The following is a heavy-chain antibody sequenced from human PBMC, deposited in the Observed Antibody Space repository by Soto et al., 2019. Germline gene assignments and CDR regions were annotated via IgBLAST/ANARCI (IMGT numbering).Heavy chain of an antibody. J-gene: IGHJ6*02. CDR3: ARTNYYYALDV. CDR2: INSDGSST. Sequence: PGGSLRLSCEVSGFTFSSNWMHWVRQAPGKGLVWVSRINSDGSSTNYADSVKGRFTISRDSAKNTLYLQMNSLRAEDTAVYYCARTNYYYALDVWGQGTTDTVSS. V-gene: IGHV3-74*01. CDR1: GFTFSSNW.